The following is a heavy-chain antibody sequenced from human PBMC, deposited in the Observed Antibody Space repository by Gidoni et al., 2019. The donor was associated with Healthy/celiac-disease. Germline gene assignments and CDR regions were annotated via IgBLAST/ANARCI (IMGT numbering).Heavy chain of an antibody. D-gene: IGHD3-22*01. V-gene: IGHV4-31*03. Sequence: QVQLQESGPGLVKPSQTLSLTCTVSGGSISSGGYYWSWIRQHPGKGPEWIGYNYYSGSTYYNPSLKSRVTISVDTSKNQFSLKLSSVTAADTAVYYCARGGALVVVHAFDYWGQGTLVTVSS. CDR2: NYYSGST. J-gene: IGHJ4*02. CDR3: ARGGALVVVHAFDY. CDR1: GGSISSGGYY.